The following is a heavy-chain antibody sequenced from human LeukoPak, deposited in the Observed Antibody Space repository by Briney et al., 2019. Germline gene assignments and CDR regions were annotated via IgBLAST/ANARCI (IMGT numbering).Heavy chain of an antibody. Sequence: SETLSLTCTVSGGSISSGGYYWSWIRQHPGKGLEWIGYIYYSGSTYYNPSLKSRVTISVDTSKNQFSLKLSSVTAADTAVYYCARVRWFGELSVDYWSQGTLVTVSS. CDR3: ARVRWFGELSVDY. J-gene: IGHJ4*02. CDR1: GGSISSGGYY. D-gene: IGHD3-10*01. CDR2: IYYSGST. V-gene: IGHV4-31*03.